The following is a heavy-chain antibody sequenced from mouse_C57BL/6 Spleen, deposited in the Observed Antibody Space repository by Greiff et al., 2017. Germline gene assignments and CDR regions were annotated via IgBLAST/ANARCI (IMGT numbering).Heavy chain of an antibody. CDR2: IYWDDDK. CDR1: GFSLSTSGMG. CDR3: ARDYCGSSFLDY. J-gene: IGHJ2*01. V-gene: IGHV8-12*01. D-gene: IGHD1-1*01. Sequence: QVQLQQSGPGILQSSQTLSLTCSFSGFSLSTSGMGVSWIRQPSGKGLEWLAHIYWDDDKRYKPSLKSRLTISKDTSRNQVFLKITSVDTADTATYYCARDYCGSSFLDYWGQGTTLTVSS.